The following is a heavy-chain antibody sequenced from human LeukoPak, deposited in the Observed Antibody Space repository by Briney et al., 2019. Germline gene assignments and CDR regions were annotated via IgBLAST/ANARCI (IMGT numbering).Heavy chain of an antibody. CDR1: GFTVSSNY. CDR3: ARGGDSSGYYYFY. D-gene: IGHD3-22*01. Sequence: GGSLRLSCAASGFTVSSNYMSWVRQAPGKGLEWASVIYSGGSTYYADSVKGRFTISRDNSKNTLYLQMNSLRAEDTAVYYCARGGDSSGYYYFYWGQGTLVTVSS. V-gene: IGHV3-53*01. CDR2: IYSGGST. J-gene: IGHJ4*02.